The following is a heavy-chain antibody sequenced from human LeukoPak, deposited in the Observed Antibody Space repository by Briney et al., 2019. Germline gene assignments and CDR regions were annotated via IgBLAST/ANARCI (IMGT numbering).Heavy chain of an antibody. Sequence: GGSLRLSCAASGFTFSSYWMNWVRQAPGKGLEWVANIKQDGSEKYYVDSVKGRFTISRDNAKNSLYLQMNSLRAEDTAVYYCARDMAAAGSSWFDPWGQGTQVTVSS. J-gene: IGHJ5*02. CDR3: ARDMAAAGSSWFDP. CDR2: IKQDGSEK. D-gene: IGHD6-13*01. V-gene: IGHV3-7*01. CDR1: GFTFSSYW.